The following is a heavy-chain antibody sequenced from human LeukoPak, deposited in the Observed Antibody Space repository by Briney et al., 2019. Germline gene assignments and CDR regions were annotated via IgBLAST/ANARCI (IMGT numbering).Heavy chain of an antibody. Sequence: PGRSLRLSCAASGFTFSSYSMNWVRQAPGKGLEWVSYISSSSSTIYYADSVKGRFTISRDNAKNSLYLQMNSLRAEDTAVYYCARLTGPNNQNAFDIWGQGTMVTVSS. J-gene: IGHJ3*02. V-gene: IGHV3-48*01. CDR2: ISSSSSTI. CDR3: ARLTGPNNQNAFDI. D-gene: IGHD3-9*01. CDR1: GFTFSSYS.